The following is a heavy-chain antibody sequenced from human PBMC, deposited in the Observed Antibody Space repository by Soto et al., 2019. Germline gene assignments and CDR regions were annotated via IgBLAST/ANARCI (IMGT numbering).Heavy chain of an antibody. CDR3: AMVDVYVTPSPQDV. D-gene: IGHD3-16*01. J-gene: IGHJ6*02. CDR1: GYSFTRYG. CDR2: INTYNGNT. Sequence: ASVKVSCKASGYSFTRYGIAWARQAPGQGLEWMGWINTYNGNTNYAQNLQGRVTLTTDTSTSTAYMELTSLRSNDTAIYYCAMVDVYVTPSPQDVWGQGPTVTAP. V-gene: IGHV1-18*01.